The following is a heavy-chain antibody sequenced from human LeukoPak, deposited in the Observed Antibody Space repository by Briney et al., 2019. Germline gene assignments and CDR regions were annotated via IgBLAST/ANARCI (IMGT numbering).Heavy chain of an antibody. J-gene: IGHJ4*02. Sequence: GGSLRLSCAASRFIFSSYSMNWVRQAPGKGLEWVSSISSSSSYIYYADSVKGRFTISRDNAKNSLYLQMNSLRAEDTAVYYCASLAETVAGIYYFDYWGQGTLVTVSS. CDR2: ISSSSSYI. V-gene: IGHV3-21*01. D-gene: IGHD6-19*01. CDR1: RFIFSSYS. CDR3: ASLAETVAGIYYFDY.